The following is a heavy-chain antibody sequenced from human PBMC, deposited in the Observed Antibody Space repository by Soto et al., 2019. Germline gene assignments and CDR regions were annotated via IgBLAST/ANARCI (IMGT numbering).Heavy chain of an antibody. V-gene: IGHV3-23*01. D-gene: IGHD2-2*01. CDR2: ISNSADNT. Sequence: AGGSLRLSCAASGFTFSGYAMSWVRQAPGKGLEWVSGISNSADNTYYADPVKGRFTISRDNSKNRLYLQMNSLRAEDTAVYYCAKDFHYSTLLPFFDYWGQGTLVTVSS. J-gene: IGHJ4*02. CDR1: GFTFSGYA. CDR3: AKDFHYSTLLPFFDY.